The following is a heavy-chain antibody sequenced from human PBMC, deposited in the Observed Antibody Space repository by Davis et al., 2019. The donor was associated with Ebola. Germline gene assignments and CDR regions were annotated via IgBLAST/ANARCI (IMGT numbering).Heavy chain of an antibody. D-gene: IGHD2-8*01. Sequence: PGGSLRLSCAASGFTFSSYTMNWVRQAPGKGLEWVSYISISSVTIYYADSVKGRFTISRDNAKNSLYLQMNSLRDEDTAVYYCARLFCTNGVCYMDYWGQGTLVTVSS. V-gene: IGHV3-48*02. CDR1: GFTFSSYT. CDR2: ISISSVTI. CDR3: ARLFCTNGVCYMDY. J-gene: IGHJ4*02.